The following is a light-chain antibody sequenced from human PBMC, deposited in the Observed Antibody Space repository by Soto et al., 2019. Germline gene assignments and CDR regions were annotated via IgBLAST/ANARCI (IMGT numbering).Light chain of an antibody. V-gene: IGKV1-8*01. CDR2: AAS. CDR1: QGIYSC. Sequence: AIRMTQSPSSLSASTRDRVTITCRASQGIYSCLAWYQQKPGKAPKLLIYAASTLQSGVPSRFSDSGSGTDFTLTISSLQSEDFAIYYCQQHYSYPLTFGGGTKVQIK. J-gene: IGKJ4*01. CDR3: QQHYSYPLT.